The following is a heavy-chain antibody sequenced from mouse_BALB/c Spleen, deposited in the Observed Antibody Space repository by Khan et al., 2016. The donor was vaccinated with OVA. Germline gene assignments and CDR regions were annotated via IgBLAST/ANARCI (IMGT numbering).Heavy chain of an antibody. V-gene: IGHV9-1*02. D-gene: IGHD2-14*01. CDR2: INTYTGEP. Sequence: QIQLVQPGPELKKPGETVKISCKASGYTFTNYGRNRVKQAPGKGLKWMGWINTYTGEPTYADDIKGRFACSLETSARTAYLQISNLKNEDMATFFCARTYYSYDRYFDVWGAGTTGTVSS. CDR1: GYTFTNYG. CDR3: ARTYYSYDRYFDV. J-gene: IGHJ1*01.